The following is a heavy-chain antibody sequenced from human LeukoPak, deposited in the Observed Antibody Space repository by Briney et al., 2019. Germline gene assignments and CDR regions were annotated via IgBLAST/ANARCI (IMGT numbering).Heavy chain of an antibody. J-gene: IGHJ4*02. V-gene: IGHV1-2*02. D-gene: IGHD2-2*01. Sequence: GASVKVSCKASGYTFTDYYIHWVRQAPGEGLEWMGWINPNSGGTNYAQKFQGRVTMTRDTPISTAYMELSKLRSDDTAVYYCARTFSRTEGFDWWGQGTLVTVSS. CDR3: ARTFSRTEGFDW. CDR1: GYTFTDYY. CDR2: INPNSGGT.